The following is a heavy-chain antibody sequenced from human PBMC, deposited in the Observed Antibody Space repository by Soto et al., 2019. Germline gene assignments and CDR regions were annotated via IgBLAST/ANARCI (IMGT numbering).Heavy chain of an antibody. Sequence: PGESLKISCKGSGYSFAGYWITWVRQKPGKGLEWMGRIDPSDSQTYYSPSFRGHVTISADKSISTAYLQWSSLKASDTAMYYCARTKTRYYYYGMDVWGQGTTVTVSS. V-gene: IGHV5-10-1*01. CDR1: GYSFAGYW. CDR3: ARTKTRYYYYGMDV. J-gene: IGHJ6*02. CDR2: IDPSDSQT.